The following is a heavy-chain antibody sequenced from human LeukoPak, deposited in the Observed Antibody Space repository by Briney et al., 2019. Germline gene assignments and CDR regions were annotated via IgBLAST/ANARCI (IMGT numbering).Heavy chain of an antibody. CDR1: GGTFSSYA. D-gene: IGHD3-10*01. CDR3: ATLHTTMGGYFDY. Sequence: GASVKVSCKASGGTFSSYAISWARQAPGQGLEWMGGIIPIFGTANYAQKFQGRVTITADKSTSTAYMELSSLRSEDTAVYYCATLHTTMGGYFDYWGQGTLVTVSS. CDR2: IIPIFGTA. V-gene: IGHV1-69*06. J-gene: IGHJ4*02.